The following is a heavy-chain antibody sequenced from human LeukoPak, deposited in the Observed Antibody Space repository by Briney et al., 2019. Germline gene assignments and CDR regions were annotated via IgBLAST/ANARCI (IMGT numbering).Heavy chain of an antibody. CDR1: GYTFTGYY. CDR3: ARRAGVPQDWFDP. CDR2: IDPSGGST. J-gene: IGHJ5*02. V-gene: IGHV1-46*01. D-gene: IGHD3-10*01. Sequence: ASVKVSCKASGYTFTGYYMHWVRQAPGQGLEWMGIIDPSGGSTSYAQKFQGRVTMTRDTSTSTVYMELSSLRSEDTAVYYCARRAGVPQDWFDPWGQGTLVTVSS.